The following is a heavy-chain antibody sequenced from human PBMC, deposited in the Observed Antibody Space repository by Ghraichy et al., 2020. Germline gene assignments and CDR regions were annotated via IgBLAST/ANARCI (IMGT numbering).Heavy chain of an antibody. CDR1: GFTFSSYA. Sequence: GGSLRLSCAASGFTFSSYAMNWVRQAPGKGLEGVSAVSAGGGFTQYAGSVKGRFNISRDNFRETLYLQINSLRAEDTARYYCAKGRVAREAGYYYGIDVWRQGPTVAVSS. CDR2: VSAGGGFT. CDR3: AKGRVAREAGYYYGIDV. D-gene: IGHD5-12*01. V-gene: IGHV3-23*01. J-gene: IGHJ6*02.